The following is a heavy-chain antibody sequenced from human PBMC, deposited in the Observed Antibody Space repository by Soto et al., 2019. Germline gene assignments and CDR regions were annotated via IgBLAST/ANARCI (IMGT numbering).Heavy chain of an antibody. J-gene: IGHJ4*02. D-gene: IGHD1-26*01. Sequence: EVQLWESGGGLVQPGGSLRLSCATSGFIFSTYTINWFRQAPGRGLEWVSSIYGNGRSTFYSASVKGRFTITRDNSGNTVYLQMSSLRAEDTAIYYCAKDFTPDSRWDIDYWGRGSLVTVSS. CDR3: AKDFTPDSRWDIDY. V-gene: IGHV3-23*05. CDR1: GFIFSTYT. CDR2: IYGNGRST.